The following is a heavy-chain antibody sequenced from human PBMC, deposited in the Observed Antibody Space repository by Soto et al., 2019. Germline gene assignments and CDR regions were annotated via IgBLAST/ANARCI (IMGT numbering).Heavy chain of an antibody. CDR2: IKQDGSEK. D-gene: IGHD3-22*01. CDR1: GFTFSSYW. Sequence: GGSLRLSCAASGFTFSSYWMSWVRQAPGKGLEWVANIKQDGSEKYYVDSVKGRFTISGDNAKNSLYLQMNSLRAEDTAVYYCASYYYDSSGYYEDYWGQGTLVTVSS. CDR3: ASYYYDSSGYYEDY. J-gene: IGHJ4*02. V-gene: IGHV3-7*01.